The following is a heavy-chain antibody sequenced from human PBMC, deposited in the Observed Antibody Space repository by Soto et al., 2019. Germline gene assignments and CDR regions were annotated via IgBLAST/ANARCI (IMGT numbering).Heavy chain of an antibody. CDR1: GFTFDDYV. V-gene: IGHV3-9*01. CDR2: ISWRGDNM. CDR3: VKVSYSSLTTLGSAFDV. J-gene: IGHJ3*01. D-gene: IGHD4-4*01. Sequence: QLVESGGGLVQPGRSLRLSCAASGFTFDDYVMHWVRQAPGKGLEWVSGISWRGDNMAYADSVKGRFITSRDNVKNSLYLQMNSLRVEDTALYHCVKVSYSSLTTLGSAFDVWGQGTMVTVS.